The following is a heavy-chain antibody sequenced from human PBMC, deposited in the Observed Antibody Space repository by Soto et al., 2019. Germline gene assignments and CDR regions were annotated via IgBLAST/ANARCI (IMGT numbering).Heavy chain of an antibody. CDR1: GGSISSYY. V-gene: IGHV4-59*01. CDR2: IYYSGST. J-gene: IGHJ4*02. D-gene: IGHD4-17*01. CDR3: ASGSDYGDYVTPLYY. Sequence: SETLSLTCTVSGGSISSYYCSWIRQPPGKGLEWIGYIYYSGSTNYNPSLKSRVTISVDTSKNQFSLKLSSVTAADTAVYYCASGSDYGDYVTPLYYWGQGTLVTVSS.